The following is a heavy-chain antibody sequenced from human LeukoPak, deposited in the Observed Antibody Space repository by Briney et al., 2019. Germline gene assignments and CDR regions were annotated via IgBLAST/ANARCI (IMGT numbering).Heavy chain of an antibody. V-gene: IGHV3-23*01. CDR2: FSGSGIST. D-gene: IGHD3-22*01. CDR1: GFTSSSYT. Sequence: GGSLRLSCAASGFTSSSYTVSGVRKPPGRGLGWVSVFSGSGISTYYADSVKGRFTIFSDDNKNTLLLQMNSLSAEDTAIYYCAEDYYHSSVYDLDYWGQGTLVTVSS. J-gene: IGHJ4*02. CDR3: AEDYYHSSVYDLDY.